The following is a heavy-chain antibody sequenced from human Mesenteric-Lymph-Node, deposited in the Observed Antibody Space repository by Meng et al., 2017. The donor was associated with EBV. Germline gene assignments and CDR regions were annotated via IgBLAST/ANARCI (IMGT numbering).Heavy chain of an antibody. CDR2: IYYTGST. J-gene: IGHJ4*02. CDR1: GNSLSSANW. CDR3: ARRWFSVGTYFDY. V-gene: IGHV4-4*02. Sequence: QVQLQESGPRLVKPSGTLSLTCDVSGNSLSSANWWSWIRQPPGKGLEWIGEIYYTGSTDYNSSLKSRVTISLDKSENQLFLKLTSMTAADTAVYYCARRWFSVGTYFDYWGQGILVTVSS. D-gene: IGHD4-23*01.